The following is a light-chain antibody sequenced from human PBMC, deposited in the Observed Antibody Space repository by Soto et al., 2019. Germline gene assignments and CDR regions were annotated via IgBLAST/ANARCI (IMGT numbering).Light chain of an antibody. CDR3: SSYTSSSTHV. Sequence: QSALTQPASVSGSPGQSITISCTGTSSDVGGYNYVSWYQQHPGKAPKLMIYDVSNRPSGVSNRFSGYKSGNTASLTIAGLQAEEEADYCCSSYTSSSTHVFGTGTKVTV. V-gene: IGLV2-14*01. CDR1: SSDVGGYNY. J-gene: IGLJ1*01. CDR2: DVS.